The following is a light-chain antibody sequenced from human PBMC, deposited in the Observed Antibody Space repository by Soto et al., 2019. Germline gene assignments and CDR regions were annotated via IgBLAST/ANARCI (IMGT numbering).Light chain of an antibody. V-gene: IGLV2-11*01. J-gene: IGLJ1*01. CDR3: CSYEGSFIHV. CDR2: DVN. CDR1: SXDVGGYEY. Sequence: QSALAQPRSVSGSPGQSVTISCLGTSXDVGGYEYVSWYQQHPGKAPRLLIFDVNKRPSGVPDRSSGSKSGNTASLTISGLQADDEADYYCCSYEGSFIHVFESGTKVTVL.